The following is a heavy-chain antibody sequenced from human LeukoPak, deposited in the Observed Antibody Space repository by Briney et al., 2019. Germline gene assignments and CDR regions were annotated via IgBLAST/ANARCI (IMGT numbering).Heavy chain of an antibody. V-gene: IGHV3-23*01. CDR3: ARRIPATASGLDY. J-gene: IGHJ4*02. D-gene: IGHD2-2*01. CDR2: MTGGGIST. CDR1: GFTFSNFA. Sequence: GGSLRLSCAASGFTFSNFAMSWVRQAPGKGLEWVSSMTGGGISTSYADSVKGRFTISRDNSKNTLYLQMNRLSAEDMAVYYCARRIPATASGLDYWGQGTLVTVSS.